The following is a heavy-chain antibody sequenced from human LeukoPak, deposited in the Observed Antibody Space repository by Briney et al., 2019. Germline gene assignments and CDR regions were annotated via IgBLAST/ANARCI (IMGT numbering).Heavy chain of an antibody. Sequence: SGGSLRLSCAASGFTFSSYGMHWVRQAPGKGLEWVAFIRYDGSNKYYADSVKGRFTISRDNSKNTLYPQMNSLRAEDTAVYYCATLAVAGFNYWGQGTLVTVSS. J-gene: IGHJ4*02. CDR2: IRYDGSNK. CDR3: ATLAVAGFNY. V-gene: IGHV3-30*02. D-gene: IGHD6-19*01. CDR1: GFTFSSYG.